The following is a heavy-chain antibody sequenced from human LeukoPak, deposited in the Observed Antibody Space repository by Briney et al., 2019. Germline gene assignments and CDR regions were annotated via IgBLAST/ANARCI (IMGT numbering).Heavy chain of an antibody. Sequence: GESLKISCKGAGYSFSSYWITWVRQMPGKGLEWMGRIDPSDSYTNYSPSFQGHVTISADKSISTAYLQWSSLKASDTSMYYCARVSTPAGYRSVDVWGQGTQVTVS. CDR2: IDPSDSYT. CDR1: GYSFSSYW. V-gene: IGHV5-10-1*01. J-gene: IGHJ6*02. CDR3: ARVSTPAGYRSVDV. D-gene: IGHD3-3*01.